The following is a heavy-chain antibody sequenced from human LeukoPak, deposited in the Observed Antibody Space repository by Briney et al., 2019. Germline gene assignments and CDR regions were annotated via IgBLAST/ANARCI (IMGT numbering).Heavy chain of an antibody. CDR3: SRTDTGYFYGFDY. CDR2: VYWDDDT. J-gene: IGHJ4*02. Sequence: SGPTLVNPPQPLILTCSLSGFSVNTRGVAVGWIRQPPGKALQWLALVYWDDDTRYNPSLRPRLTITKDTSNNQVVFTMTDMDPVDTATYFCSRTDTGYFYGFDYWGQGARVTVSS. CDR1: GFSVNTRGVA. V-gene: IGHV2-5*02. D-gene: IGHD2/OR15-2a*01.